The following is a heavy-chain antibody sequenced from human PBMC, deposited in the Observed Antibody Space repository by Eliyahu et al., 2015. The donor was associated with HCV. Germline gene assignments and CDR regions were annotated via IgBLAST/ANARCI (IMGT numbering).Heavy chain of an antibody. CDR2: ISGSGDTT. J-gene: IGHJ4*02. CDR1: GFIFGRYY. D-gene: IGHD4-17*01. V-gene: IGHV3-23*01. Sequence: VQLLESGGGLLQPGGSPRLSCAASGFIFGRYYMSWVRQAPGKGLGWVXIISGSGDTTYYADSVKXRFTISRDXSKDTLYLQMNSLRAEDTAVYYCAKGNYDEYRRGFDSWGQGTLXTVSS. CDR3: AKGNYDEYRRGFDS.